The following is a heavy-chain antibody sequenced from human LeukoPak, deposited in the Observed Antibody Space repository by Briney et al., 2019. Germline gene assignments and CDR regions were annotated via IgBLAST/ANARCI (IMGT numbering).Heavy chain of an antibody. V-gene: IGHV4-59*01. CDR2: IYYSGST. D-gene: IGHD3-10*01. J-gene: IGHJ3*01. Sequence: SETLSLTCTVSGGSISSYYWSWVRQPPGKGLEWIGYIYYSGSTIYNPSLKSRVTISVDTSKNQFSLKLSSVTAADTAVYYCASGRFGDLSAFDVWGQGTMVTVSS. CDR3: ASGRFGDLSAFDV. CDR1: GGSISSYY.